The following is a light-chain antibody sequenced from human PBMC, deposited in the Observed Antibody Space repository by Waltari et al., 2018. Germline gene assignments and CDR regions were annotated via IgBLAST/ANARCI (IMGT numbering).Light chain of an antibody. CDR2: AVY. CDR1: GSDVGGYDY. CDR3: SSYTSSGVV. J-gene: IGLJ2*01. Sequence: QSALTQPDSVSGSPGQAIIISCTGTGSDVGGYDYVSWYQQYPGKAPRLIIYAVYNRSSGVSNRFSSSKSDNTASLTISRLQAEDESVYYCSSYTSSGVVFGGGTKLTVL. V-gene: IGLV2-14*01.